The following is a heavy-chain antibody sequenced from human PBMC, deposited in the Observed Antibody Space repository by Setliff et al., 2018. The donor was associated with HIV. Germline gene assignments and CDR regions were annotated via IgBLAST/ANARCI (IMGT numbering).Heavy chain of an antibody. J-gene: IGHJ4*02. CDR3: ARITGYDSSGYYNEADY. D-gene: IGHD3-22*01. CDR1: GFTFSNYN. Sequence: GGSLRLSCAASGFTFSNYNMNWVRQAPGKGLEWVSSISSSSSYTYYGDSVKGRFTISRDNAKNSLYLQMNSLRAEDTAVYYCARITGYDSSGYYNEADYWGQGTLVTVSS. V-gene: IGHV3-21*01. CDR2: ISSSSSYT.